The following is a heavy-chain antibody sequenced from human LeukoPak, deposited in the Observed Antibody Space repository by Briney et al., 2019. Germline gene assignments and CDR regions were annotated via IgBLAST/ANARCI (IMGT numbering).Heavy chain of an antibody. CDR1: GFTFSSYA. Sequence: GGSLRLSCAASGFTFSSYAMHWVRHAPGKGLEWAAIIWYDGSEKYYADSVKGRFTISRDNSKSTEYLQMNSLRAEDTAVYYCARGAYRNASGFDYWGQGTLVTVSS. D-gene: IGHD2-21*01. J-gene: IGHJ4*02. CDR2: IWYDGSEK. V-gene: IGHV3-33*01. CDR3: ARGAYRNASGFDY.